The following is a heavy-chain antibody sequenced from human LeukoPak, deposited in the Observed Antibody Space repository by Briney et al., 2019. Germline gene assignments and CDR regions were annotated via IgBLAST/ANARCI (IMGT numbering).Heavy chain of an antibody. CDR3: ARGDIVVVGGWFDP. V-gene: IGHV4-34*01. Sequence: LRLSCAASRFTFRSYAMHWVRQPPGKGLEWIGEINHSGSTNYNPSLKSRVTISVDTSKNQFSLKLSSVTAADTAVYYCARGDIVVVGGWFDPWGQGTLVTVSS. J-gene: IGHJ5*02. D-gene: IGHD2-2*01. CDR1: RFTFRSYA. CDR2: INHSGST.